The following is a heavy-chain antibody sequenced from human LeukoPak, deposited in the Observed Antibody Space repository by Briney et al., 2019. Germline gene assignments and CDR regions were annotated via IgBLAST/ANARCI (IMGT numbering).Heavy chain of an antibody. CDR3: ARERLGYYDRSGLDY. CDR2: INHSGST. D-gene: IGHD3-22*01. Sequence: KPSETLSLTCAVYGGSFSGYYWSWIRQPPGKGLEWIGEINHSGSTNYNPSLKSRVTISVDTSKNQFSLKLSSVTAADTAVYYCARERLGYYDRSGLDYWGQGTLVTVSS. CDR1: GGSFSGYY. V-gene: IGHV4-34*01. J-gene: IGHJ4*02.